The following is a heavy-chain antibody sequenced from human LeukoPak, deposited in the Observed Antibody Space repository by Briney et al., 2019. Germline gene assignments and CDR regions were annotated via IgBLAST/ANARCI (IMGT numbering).Heavy chain of an antibody. D-gene: IGHD3-10*01. Sequence: PSGTLSLTCSVSGGSISTSNWWSWVRPPPGKGLEWIGEIYHSGSTNYNPSLKSRVTISVDKSKNQFSLKLSSVTAADTAVYYCAREGATDYYGSGSPFGYWGQGTLVTVSS. CDR1: GGSISTSNW. CDR2: IYHSGST. V-gene: IGHV4-4*02. J-gene: IGHJ4*02. CDR3: AREGATDYYGSGSPFGY.